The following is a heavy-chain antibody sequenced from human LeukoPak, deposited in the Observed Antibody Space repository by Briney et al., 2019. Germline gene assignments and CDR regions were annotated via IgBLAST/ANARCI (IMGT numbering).Heavy chain of an antibody. V-gene: IGHV3-21*01. J-gene: IGHJ4*02. Sequence: PGGSLRLSCVASEFVFSSHAMIWVRQAPGKGVEWISSITSSSSHIFYADSVRGRFTISRDNANNALHLQMNSLRAEDTAVYYCARVFWETVNTGYYSDFWGQGTLVTVSS. CDR2: ITSSSSHI. CDR3: ARVFWETVNTGYYSDF. D-gene: IGHD3-22*01. CDR1: EFVFSSHA.